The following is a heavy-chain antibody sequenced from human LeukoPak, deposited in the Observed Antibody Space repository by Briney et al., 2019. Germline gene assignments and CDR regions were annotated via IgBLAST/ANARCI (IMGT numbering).Heavy chain of an antibody. V-gene: IGHV1-69*13. Sequence: GASVKVSCMASGYTFTSYDINWVRQATGQGLEWMGGIIPIFGTANYAQKFQGRVTITADESTSTAYMELSSLRSEDTAVYYCAREPRYCSGGSCYIDYWGQGTLVTVSS. D-gene: IGHD2-15*01. CDR1: GYTFTSYD. CDR3: AREPRYCSGGSCYIDY. CDR2: IIPIFGTA. J-gene: IGHJ4*02.